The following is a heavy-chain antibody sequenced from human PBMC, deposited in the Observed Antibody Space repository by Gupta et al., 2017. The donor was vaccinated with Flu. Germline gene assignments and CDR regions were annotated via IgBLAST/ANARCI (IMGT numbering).Heavy chain of an antibody. J-gene: IGHJ6*02. CDR1: GGSISAYF. Sequence: QVQLQESGPGLVKPSETLSLTCTVSGGSISAYFWSWLRQSPGRGLEWIGYISYSGSTTYNPSLKSRVTISVDTSKNQFYLKLGSLTAADTAVYYCARVALTPTGSPHYYYYYGMDVWGQGTTVTVSS. D-gene: IGHD1-14*01. CDR2: ISYSGST. V-gene: IGHV4-59*01. CDR3: ARVALTPTGSPHYYYYYGMDV.